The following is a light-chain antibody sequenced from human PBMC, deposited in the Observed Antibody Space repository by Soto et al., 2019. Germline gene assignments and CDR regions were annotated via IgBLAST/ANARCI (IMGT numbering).Light chain of an antibody. J-gene: IGLJ2*01. CDR2: DVS. Sequence: QSVLTQPASVSGSPGQSITISCTGTSSDVGGYNYVSWYQQHPGKAPKLMIYDVSNRPSGVSNRFSGSKSGNTACLTISGLQVEDEADYYCSSYTSSSTLVVFGGGTKVTVL. V-gene: IGLV2-14*01. CDR1: SSDVGGYNY. CDR3: SSYTSSSTLVV.